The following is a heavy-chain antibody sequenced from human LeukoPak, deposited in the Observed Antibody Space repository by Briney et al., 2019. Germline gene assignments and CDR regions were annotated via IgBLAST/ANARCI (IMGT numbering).Heavy chain of an antibody. Sequence: GGSLRLSCASSGFTFSSYSMNWVRQAPGKGLEWVSSISSSSSYIYYADSVKGRFTISRDNAKNSLYLQMNSLRAEDTAVYYCARDRASYSGSILYYFDYWGQGTLVTVSS. J-gene: IGHJ4*02. CDR3: ARDRASYSGSILYYFDY. D-gene: IGHD1-26*01. CDR1: GFTFSSYS. V-gene: IGHV3-21*01. CDR2: ISSSSSYI.